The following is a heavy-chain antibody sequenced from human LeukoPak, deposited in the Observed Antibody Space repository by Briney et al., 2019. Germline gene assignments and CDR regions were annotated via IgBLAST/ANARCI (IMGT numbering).Heavy chain of an antibody. CDR2: IWYDGSNK. D-gene: IGHD4-17*01. Sequence: SGGSLRLSCAASGFTFSSYGMHWVRQAPGKGLGWVAVIWYDGSNKYYADSVKGRFTISRDNSKNTLYLQMNSLRAEDTAVYYCARGYGDYDGWFDPWGQGTLVTVSS. CDR1: GFTFSSYG. V-gene: IGHV3-33*01. J-gene: IGHJ5*02. CDR3: ARGYGDYDGWFDP.